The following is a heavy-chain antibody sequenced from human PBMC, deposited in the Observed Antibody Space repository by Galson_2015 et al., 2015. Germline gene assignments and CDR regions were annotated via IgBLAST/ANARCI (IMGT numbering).Heavy chain of an antibody. V-gene: IGHV1-18*04. CDR2: LSAYIGNT. J-gene: IGHJ3*02. D-gene: IGHD1-1*01. CDR3: ARGINWNGDGHDAFDI. CDR1: GYTFTSYG. Sequence: SVKVSCKASGYTFTSYGISWVRQAPGQGLEWMGWLSAYIGNTNYAQKLQGRVTMTTDTSTSTAYMELRSLRSDDTAVYYCARGINWNGDGHDAFDIWGQGTMVTVSS.